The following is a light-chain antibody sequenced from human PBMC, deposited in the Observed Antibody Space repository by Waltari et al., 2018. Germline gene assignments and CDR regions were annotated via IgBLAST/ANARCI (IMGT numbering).Light chain of an antibody. CDR2: SNN. V-gene: IGLV1-44*01. Sequence: QSVLTQPPSASGTPGQRVTIPCSGSSSNIESNTVNWYQQLPGTAPKFLISSNNQRPSGVPDRFSGPKSGTSASLAISGLQSEDEADYYCATWDDRLDNVVFGGGTKLTVL. CDR1: SSNIESNT. CDR3: ATWDDRLDNVV. J-gene: IGLJ2*01.